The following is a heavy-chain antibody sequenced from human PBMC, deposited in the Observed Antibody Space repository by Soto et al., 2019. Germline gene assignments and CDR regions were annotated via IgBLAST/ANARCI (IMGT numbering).Heavy chain of an antibody. CDR2: ISSGGYSL. D-gene: IGHD3-3*01. V-gene: IGHV3-48*03. J-gene: IGHJ6*02. CDR1: GFTLSNFE. Sequence: SCAASGFTLSNFEMNWVRQAPGKGLEWVARISSGGYSLYYAESVKGRFTISRDNAKNSLFLQMDSLRAEYRALYYCARNAIIGGVYGMDVWGQRTTVTVSS. CDR3: ARNAIIGGVYGMDV.